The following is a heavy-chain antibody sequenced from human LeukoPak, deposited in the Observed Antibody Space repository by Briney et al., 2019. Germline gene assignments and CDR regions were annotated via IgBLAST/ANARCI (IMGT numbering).Heavy chain of an antibody. CDR1: GYTFTGYY. CDR3: ARVRGPFDWLFPFDY. J-gene: IGHJ4*02. V-gene: IGHV1-2*02. D-gene: IGHD3-9*01. CDR2: INPNSGGT. Sequence: ASVKVSCKASGYTFTGYYMHWVRQAPGQGLEWMGWINPNSGGTNYAQKFQGRVTMTRDTSISTAYMELSRLRSDDTAVYYCARVRGPFDWLFPFDYWGQGTLVTVSS.